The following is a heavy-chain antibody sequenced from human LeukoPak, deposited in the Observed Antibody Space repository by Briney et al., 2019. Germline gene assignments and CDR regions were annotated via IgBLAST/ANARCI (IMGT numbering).Heavy chain of an antibody. Sequence: SGTLSLTCAVSGGSISSSNWWSWVRQPPGKGLEWIGEIYHSGSTNYNPSLKSRVTISVDKSKNQFSLKLSSVTAADTAVYYCARGRYCSSTSCYNEDYYYYMDVWGKGTTVTVSS. V-gene: IGHV4-4*02. CDR1: GGSISSSNW. D-gene: IGHD2-2*02. J-gene: IGHJ6*03. CDR2: IYHSGST. CDR3: ARGRYCSSTSCYNEDYYYYMDV.